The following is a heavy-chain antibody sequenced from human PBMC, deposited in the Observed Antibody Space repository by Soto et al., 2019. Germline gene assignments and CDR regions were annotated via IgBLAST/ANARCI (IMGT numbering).Heavy chain of an antibody. CDR1: GYPFPSYY. CDR2: INPSGGST. CDR3: ARPGYSSGWYGY. D-gene: IGHD6-19*01. Sequence: CKAAGYPFPSYYIHWVRQAPGQGLEWMGIINPSGGSTSYAQKFQGRVTMTRDTSTSTVYMELSSLRSEDTAVYYCARPGYSSGWYGYWGQGNLVTVSS. J-gene: IGHJ4*02. V-gene: IGHV1-46*01.